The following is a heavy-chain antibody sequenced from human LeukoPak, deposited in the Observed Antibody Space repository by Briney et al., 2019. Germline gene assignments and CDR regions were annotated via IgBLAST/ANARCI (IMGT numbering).Heavy chain of an antibody. D-gene: IGHD2-2*01. CDR2: ISWNSGSI. J-gene: IGHJ4*02. CDR3: AKTVVPAAILMGDYFDY. V-gene: IGHV3-9*01. CDR1: GFTFDDYA. Sequence: GRSLRLSCAASGFTFDDYAMHWVRQAPGKGLEWVSGISWNSGSIGYADSVKGRFTISRDNAKNSLYLQMNSLRAEDTALYYCAKTVVPAAILMGDYFDYWGQGTLVTVSS.